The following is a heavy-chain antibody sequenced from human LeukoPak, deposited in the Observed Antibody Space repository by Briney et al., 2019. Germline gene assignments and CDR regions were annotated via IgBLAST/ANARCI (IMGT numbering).Heavy chain of an antibody. D-gene: IGHD5/OR15-5a*01. CDR3: ARHSVFTRSIDF. J-gene: IGHJ4*02. V-gene: IGHV4-39*01. CDR2: ISYSGST. CDR1: GGSISSSSYY. Sequence: PSETLSLTCTVSGGSISSSSYYWGWIRQPPGKGLEWIGSISYSGSTYYNPSLKSRVTISVGTSKNQFSLKLSSVTAADTAVYYCARHSVFTRSIDFWGQGTLVTVSS.